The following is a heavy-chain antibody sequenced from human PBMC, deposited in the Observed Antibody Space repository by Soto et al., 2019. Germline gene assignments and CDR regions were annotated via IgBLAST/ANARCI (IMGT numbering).Heavy chain of an antibody. D-gene: IGHD6-6*01. CDR3: ARDPSSIAARYYGMDV. CDR2: INSDGSST. Sequence: GGSLRLSCAASGFTFSSYWMHWVRQAPGKGLVWVSRINSDGSSTSYADSVKGRFTISRDNAKNTLYLQMNSLRAEDTAVYYCARDPSSIAARYYGMDVWGQGTTVTVSS. CDR1: GFTFSSYW. V-gene: IGHV3-74*01. J-gene: IGHJ6*02.